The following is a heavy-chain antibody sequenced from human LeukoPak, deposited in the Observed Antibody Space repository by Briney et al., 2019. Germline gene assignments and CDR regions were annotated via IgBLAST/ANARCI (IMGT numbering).Heavy chain of an antibody. Sequence: SETLSLTCTVSGGSISSGDYYWSWIRQPPGKGLEWIGYIYYSGSTYYNPSLKSRVTISVDTSKNQFSLKLSSVTAADTAVYYCARDAISITHNAMDVWGKGTTVTVSS. D-gene: IGHD3-3*01. J-gene: IGHJ6*03. CDR2: IYYSGST. CDR1: GGSISSGDYY. CDR3: ARDAISITHNAMDV. V-gene: IGHV4-30-4*08.